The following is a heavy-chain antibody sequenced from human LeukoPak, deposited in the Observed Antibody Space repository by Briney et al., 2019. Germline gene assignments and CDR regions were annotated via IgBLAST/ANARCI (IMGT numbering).Heavy chain of an antibody. D-gene: IGHD3-10*01. CDR2: IYYSGST. J-gene: IGHJ6*03. V-gene: IGHV4-59*01. Sequence: PGGSLRLSCAASGFTFSDYYMSWIRQAPGKGLEWIGYIYYSGSTNYNPSLKSRVTISVDTSKNQFSLKLSSVTAADTAVYYCARELVYGSGGAYYYYMDVWGKGTTVTVSS. CDR3: ARELVYGSGGAYYYYMDV. CDR1: GFTFSDYY.